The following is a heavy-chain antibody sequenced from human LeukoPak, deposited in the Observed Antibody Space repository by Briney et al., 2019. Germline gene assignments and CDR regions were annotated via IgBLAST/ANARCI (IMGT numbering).Heavy chain of an antibody. Sequence: ASVKVSCKASGGTFSSYAISWVRQAPGQGLEWMGGIIPIFGTANYAQKFQGRVTITTDESTSTAYMELSSLRSEDTAVYYCARGFVVGANYYYYMDVWAKGPRSPSP. CDR3: ARGFVVGANYYYYMDV. CDR2: IIPIFGTA. CDR1: GGTFSSYA. D-gene: IGHD1-26*01. V-gene: IGHV1-69*05. J-gene: IGHJ6*03.